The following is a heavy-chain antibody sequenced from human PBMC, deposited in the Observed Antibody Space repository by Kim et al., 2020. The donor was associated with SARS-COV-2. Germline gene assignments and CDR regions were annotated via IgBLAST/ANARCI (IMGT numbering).Heavy chain of an antibody. CDR2: IIPIFGTA. CDR1: GGTFSSYA. D-gene: IGHD3-10*01. Sequence: SVKVSCKASGGTFSSYAISWVRQAPGQGLEWMGGIIPIFGTANYAQKFQGRVTITADESTSTAYMELSSLRSEDTAVYYCARGVITMVRGANNWFDPWGQGTLVTVSS. CDR3: ARGVITMVRGANNWFDP. V-gene: IGHV1-69*13. J-gene: IGHJ5*02.